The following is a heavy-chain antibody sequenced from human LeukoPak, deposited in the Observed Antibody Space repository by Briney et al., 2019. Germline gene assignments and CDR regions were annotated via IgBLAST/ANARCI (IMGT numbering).Heavy chain of an antibody. V-gene: IGHV3-53*01. Sequence: GGSLRLSCAASGFTVSSNYMSWLRQAPGKGLEWVSVIYSGGSTYYADAVKGRFTISRDNSKNTLYLQMNSLRAEDTAVYYGARDRWDYGSGFWYFDLWGRGTLVTVSS. CDR2: IYSGGST. J-gene: IGHJ2*01. CDR1: GFTVSSNY. CDR3: ARDRWDYGSGFWYFDL. D-gene: IGHD3-10*01.